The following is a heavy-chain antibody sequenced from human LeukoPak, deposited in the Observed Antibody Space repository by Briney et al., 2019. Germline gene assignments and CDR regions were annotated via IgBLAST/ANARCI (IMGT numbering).Heavy chain of an antibody. Sequence: SETLSLTCTVSGGSISSYYWSWIRQPPGKGLEWIGYIYYSGSTNYNPSLKSRVTISVDTSKNQFSLKLSSVTAADTAVYYCARGMRWLQSPLGYWGQGTLVTVSS. CDR2: IYYSGST. V-gene: IGHV4-59*12. CDR3: ARGMRWLQSPLGY. J-gene: IGHJ4*02. D-gene: IGHD5-24*01. CDR1: GGSISSYY.